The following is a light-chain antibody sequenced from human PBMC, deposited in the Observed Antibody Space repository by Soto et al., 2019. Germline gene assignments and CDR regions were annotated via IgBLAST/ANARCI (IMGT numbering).Light chain of an antibody. J-gene: IGLJ2*01. Sequence: QPVLTQSPSASASLGASVKLTCTLSSGQSSYAIAWHQQQPEKGPRYLMKLNSDGSHSKGDGIPDRFSGSSSGAERYLTISRLQSEDEADYYCQTWGTGIQVFGGATKLTVL. CDR2: LNSDGSH. V-gene: IGLV4-69*01. CDR1: SGQSSYA. CDR3: QTWGTGIQV.